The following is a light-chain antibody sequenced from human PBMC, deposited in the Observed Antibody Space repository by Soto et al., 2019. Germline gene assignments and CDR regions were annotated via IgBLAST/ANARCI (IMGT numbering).Light chain of an antibody. Sequence: DIQLTQSPSFLSASVGDRVTITCRASQGISSYLAWYQQKPGKAPKLLIYAASTLQSGVPSRFSGSGSGTELTLTISSLQPEDFATYYCQQLNSYPHFTFGPGTKVDIK. CDR3: QQLNSYPHFT. CDR2: AAS. V-gene: IGKV1-9*01. CDR1: QGISSY. J-gene: IGKJ3*01.